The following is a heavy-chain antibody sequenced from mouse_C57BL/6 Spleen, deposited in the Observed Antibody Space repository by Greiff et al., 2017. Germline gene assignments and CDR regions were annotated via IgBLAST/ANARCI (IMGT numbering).Heavy chain of an antibody. CDR1: GFSLTSYG. V-gene: IGHV2-3*01. Sequence: QVQLQQSGPGLVAPSQSLSITCTVSGFSLTSYGVSWVRQPPGKGLEWLGVIWGDGSTTYHPALISRLSIRKANSKSQVFLKLNSLQTNDTATYYCAKGSAMNYAMDYWGQGTSVTVSS. CDR2: IWGDGST. D-gene: IGHD2-4*01. J-gene: IGHJ4*01. CDR3: AKGSAMNYAMDY.